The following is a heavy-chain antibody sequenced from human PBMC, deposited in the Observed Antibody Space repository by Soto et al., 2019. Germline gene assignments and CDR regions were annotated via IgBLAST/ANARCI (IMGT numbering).Heavy chain of an antibody. J-gene: IGHJ6*02. Sequence: SETLSLTCAVYGGSFSGYYWSWIRQPPGKGLEWIGEINHSGSTNYNPSLKSRVTISVDTSKNQFSLKLSSVTAADTAVYYCARDGSRFRFYYYYGMDVWGQGTTVTVPS. V-gene: IGHV4-34*01. D-gene: IGHD3-3*01. CDR2: INHSGST. CDR1: GGSFSGYY. CDR3: ARDGSRFRFYYYYGMDV.